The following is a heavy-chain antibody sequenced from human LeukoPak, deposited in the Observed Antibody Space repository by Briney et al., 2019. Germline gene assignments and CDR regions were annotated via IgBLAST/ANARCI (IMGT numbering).Heavy chain of an antibody. CDR2: IYHSGST. D-gene: IGHD1-26*01. J-gene: IGHJ4*02. Sequence: MASETLSLTCTVSGGSISSGGYYWSWIRQPPGKGLEWIGYIYHSGSTYYNPSLKSRVTISVDRSKNQFSLKLSSVTAADTAVYYCARDLPASYFDYWGQGTLVTVSS. V-gene: IGHV4-30-2*01. CDR1: GGSISSGGYY. CDR3: ARDLPASYFDY.